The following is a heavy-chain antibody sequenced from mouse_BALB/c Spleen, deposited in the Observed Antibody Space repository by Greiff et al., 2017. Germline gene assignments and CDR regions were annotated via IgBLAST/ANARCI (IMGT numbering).Heavy chain of an antibody. CDR3: ARGGNYDYAMDY. V-gene: IGHV3-2*02. CDR1: GYSITSDYA. Sequence: EVKLMESGPGLVKPSQSLSLTCTVTGYSITSDYAWNWIRQFPGNKLEWMGYISYSGSTSYNPSLKSRISITRDTSKNQFFLQLNSVTTEDTATYYCARGGNYDYAMDYWGQGTSVTVSS. D-gene: IGHD2-1*01. CDR2: ISYSGST. J-gene: IGHJ4*01.